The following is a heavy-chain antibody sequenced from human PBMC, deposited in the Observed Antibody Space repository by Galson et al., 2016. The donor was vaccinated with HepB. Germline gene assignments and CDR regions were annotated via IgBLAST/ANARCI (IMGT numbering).Heavy chain of an antibody. CDR2: IHYSGAT. D-gene: IGHD6-19*01. J-gene: IGHJ3*01. V-gene: IGHV4-39*01. CDR3: ARRHTSGWHRDAFDF. Sequence: SETLSLTCTVSGASIGSGGYYWGWIRQPPGKVLEWIGNIHYSGATFYNPSLRSRVTMSVDTSKSQFSLKRTSLTAADTAVYYCARRHTSGWHRDAFDFWGPGTLVTVSP. CDR1: GASIGSGGYY.